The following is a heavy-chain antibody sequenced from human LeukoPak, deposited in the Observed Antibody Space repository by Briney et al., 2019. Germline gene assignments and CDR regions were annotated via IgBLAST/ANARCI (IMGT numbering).Heavy chain of an antibody. J-gene: IGHJ4*02. CDR2: LSPNTGNT. CDR1: GYTFTSYD. V-gene: IGHV1-8*03. CDR3: ARAYYESSAYRHAVYFDY. Sequence: ASVKVSCKASGYTFTSYDINWVRQAAGQGFEWMGWLSPNTGNTGYAQKFQGRVSITRDTSISTTYMELSSLSSDDTAVYYCARAYYESSAYRHAVYFDYWGQGTLVTVPS. D-gene: IGHD3-22*01.